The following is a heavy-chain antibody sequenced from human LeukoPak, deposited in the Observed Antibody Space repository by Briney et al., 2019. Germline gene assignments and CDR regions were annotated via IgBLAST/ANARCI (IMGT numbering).Heavy chain of an antibody. J-gene: IGHJ4*02. D-gene: IGHD5-18*01. CDR1: GFIFSNSI. CDR2: IRSKAYGGTT. CDR3: TRDSHVDTAMVMSSDY. V-gene: IGHV3-49*04. Sequence: PGGSLRLSCAASGFIFSNSIMHWVRQAPGKGLEWVGFIRSKAYGGTTEYAASVKGRFTISRDDSKSIAYLQMNSLKTEDTAVYYCTRDSHVDTAMVMSSDYWGQGTLVTVSS.